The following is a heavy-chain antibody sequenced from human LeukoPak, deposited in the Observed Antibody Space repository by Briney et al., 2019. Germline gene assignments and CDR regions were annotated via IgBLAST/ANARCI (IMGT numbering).Heavy chain of an antibody. Sequence: GGSLRLSCAASGFTFSSFDMHWVRQPPGQGLEWVSTIGTASDTYYPGSVEGRFTLSRDNAKDSLYLQMNSLTAGDTAVYYCARGPPRGKYYYMDVWGKGTTVTVSS. CDR3: ARGPPRGKYYYMDV. V-gene: IGHV3-13*01. D-gene: IGHD1-1*01. CDR1: GFTFSSFD. J-gene: IGHJ6*03. CDR2: IGTASDT.